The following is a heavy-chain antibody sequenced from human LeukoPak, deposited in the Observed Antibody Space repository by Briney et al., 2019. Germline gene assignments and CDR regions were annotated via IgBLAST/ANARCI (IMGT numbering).Heavy chain of an antibody. CDR3: AKVDRPYYYYGMDV. V-gene: IGHV3-33*06. CDR1: GFTFSSYG. Sequence: GGSLRLSCAASGFTFSSYGMHWVRQAPGKGLEWVAVIWYDGSNKYYADSVKGRFTISRDNSKNTLYLQMNSLRAEDTAVYYCAKVDRPYYYYGMDVWGKGTTVTVSS. CDR2: IWYDGSNK. J-gene: IGHJ6*04.